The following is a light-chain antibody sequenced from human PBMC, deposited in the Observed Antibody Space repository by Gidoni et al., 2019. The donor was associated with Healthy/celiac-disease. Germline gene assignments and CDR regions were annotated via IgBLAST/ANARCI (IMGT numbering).Light chain of an antibody. V-gene: IGKV1-39*01. CDR1: QSISSY. CDR3: QQSYSTPRYT. Sequence: DIQMTQSPSSLSASVGDRVTITCRASQSISSYLNWYQQKPGKAPKLLIYAASSLQSGVPSRFSGSGSGTDFTLPISSLQPEDFATYYCQQSYSTPRYTFGQXTKLEIK. CDR2: AAS. J-gene: IGKJ2*01.